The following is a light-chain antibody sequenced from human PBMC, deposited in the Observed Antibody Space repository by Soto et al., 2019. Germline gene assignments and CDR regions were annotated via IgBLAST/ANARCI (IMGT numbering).Light chain of an antibody. Sequence: DIQMTQSPSTLSASVGDTVTITCRASQRISSWLSWYQQKTGKDPKLLIYKASSLESGVPSRFSGSGSGTEFTLTISSLQPDDFATYYCQQYNSYARTFGQGTKVDTK. CDR1: QRISSW. CDR2: KAS. V-gene: IGKV1-5*03. CDR3: QQYNSYART. J-gene: IGKJ1*01.